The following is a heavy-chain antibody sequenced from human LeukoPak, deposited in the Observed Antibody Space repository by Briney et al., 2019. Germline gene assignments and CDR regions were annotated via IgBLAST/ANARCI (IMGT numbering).Heavy chain of an antibody. J-gene: IGHJ4*02. Sequence: GGSLRLSCAASGFTFSSYGMSWVRQAPGKGLEWVSAISGSGGSTYYADSVKGRFTISRDNSKNTLYLQMNSLRAEDTAVYYCAKVMYRDRWGAHYFDYWGQGTLVTVSS. V-gene: IGHV3-23*01. CDR3: AKVMYRDRWGAHYFDY. CDR2: ISGSGGST. D-gene: IGHD1-26*01. CDR1: GFTFSSYG.